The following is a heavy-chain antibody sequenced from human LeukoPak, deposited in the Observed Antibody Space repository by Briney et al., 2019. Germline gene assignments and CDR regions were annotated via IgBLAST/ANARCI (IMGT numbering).Heavy chain of an antibody. D-gene: IGHD2-2*01. Sequence: PGGSLRLSCIAPGFSFSSYSMSWVRQAPGRGLDWVALIDRGSSVIYYADSVKGRFTISRDNAKNSLYLQMNNLRAEDTALYYRARDLPAATAWGQGTQVTVSS. CDR1: GFSFSSYS. J-gene: IGHJ5*02. V-gene: IGHV3-21*01. CDR3: ARDLPAATA. CDR2: IDRGSSVI.